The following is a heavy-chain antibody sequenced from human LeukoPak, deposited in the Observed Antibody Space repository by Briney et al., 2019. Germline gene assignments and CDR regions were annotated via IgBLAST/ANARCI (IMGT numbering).Heavy chain of an antibody. J-gene: IGHJ4*02. CDR3: ARGWVTDTAAIDY. D-gene: IGHD2-2*01. Sequence: GGSLRLSCAASGFTFSSYAMSWVRQAPGKGLEWVAAIRGRGDKTYHADSVKGRFTISRDNSKNTLFLQMNSLRAEDTAVYYCARGWVTDTAAIDYWGQGTLVSVSS. CDR1: GFTFSSYA. V-gene: IGHV3-23*01. CDR2: IRGRGDKT.